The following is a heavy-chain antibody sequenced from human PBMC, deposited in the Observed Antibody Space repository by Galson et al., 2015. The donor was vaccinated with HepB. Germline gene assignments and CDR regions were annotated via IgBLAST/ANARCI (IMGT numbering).Heavy chain of an antibody. CDR1: GFTFDDYA. CDR3: AKLSNYDILTGYPLGAFDM. J-gene: IGHJ3*02. Sequence: FLRLSCAASGFTFDDYAMPWVRQAPGKGLEWVSGTNWNSGNIAYAESVKGRFTISRDNSKNSLYLQMNRLRAEYTALYYCAKLSNYDILTGYPLGAFDMWGQGTMVTVSS. D-gene: IGHD3-9*01. V-gene: IGHV3-9*01. CDR2: TNWNSGNI.